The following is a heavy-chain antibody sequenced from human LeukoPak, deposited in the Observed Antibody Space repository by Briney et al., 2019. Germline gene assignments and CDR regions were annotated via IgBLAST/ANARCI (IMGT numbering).Heavy chain of an antibody. Sequence: GGSLRLSCAASAFTFSTYNMNWVRQAPGKGLEWVSSISSDSSYIYYADSVKGRFTISRDNAKNSLYLQMNSLRAEDTAVYYCARPSPPGDGYNPCDYWGPGALVIVSS. CDR3: ARPSPPGDGYNPCDY. D-gene: IGHD5-24*01. J-gene: IGHJ4*02. V-gene: IGHV3-21*01. CDR1: AFTFSTYN. CDR2: ISSDSSYI.